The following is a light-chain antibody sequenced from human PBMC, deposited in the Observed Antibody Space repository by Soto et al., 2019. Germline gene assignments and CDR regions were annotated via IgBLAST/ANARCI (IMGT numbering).Light chain of an antibody. CDR1: RCDVGGYNY. CDR3: CLYAVTFYV. J-gene: IGLJ1*01. V-gene: IGLV2-8*01. Sequence: QSGLTQPSSVSGSPGQSITLSCPGTRCDVGGYNYVSWYQQHPGKAPKLMIYEVTKRPSGVPDRFSGSRSGNTASLTISGLQAEDEADYYCCLYAVTFYVFGTGNKVKVL. CDR2: EVT.